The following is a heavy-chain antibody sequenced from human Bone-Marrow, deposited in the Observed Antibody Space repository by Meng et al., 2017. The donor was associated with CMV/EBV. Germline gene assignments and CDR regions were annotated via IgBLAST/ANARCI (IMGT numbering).Heavy chain of an antibody. Sequence: ESLKISCAASGFTVSSNYMSWVRQAPGKGLEWVSVIYSGGSTYYADSVKGRFTISRDNSKNTLYLQMNSLRAEDTAVYYCAKDYQRSSPYGMDVWGQGTTVNVAS. J-gene: IGHJ6*02. V-gene: IGHV3-53*01. CDR2: IYSGGST. CDR3: AKDYQRSSPYGMDV. CDR1: GFTVSSNY. D-gene: IGHD1-26*01.